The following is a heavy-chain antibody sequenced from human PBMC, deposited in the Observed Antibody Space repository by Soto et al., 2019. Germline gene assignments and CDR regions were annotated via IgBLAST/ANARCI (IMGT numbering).Heavy chain of an antibody. V-gene: IGHV1-69*02. CDR3: ARPLLSRSRTSCLGRGLDR. CDR2: IIPILGIA. J-gene: IGHJ5*02. D-gene: IGHD2-2*01. Sequence: VACEAAGGTVCSYRISWVRQAPGQGLEWMGRIIPILGIANYAQKFQGRVTITADKSTSTAYMELSSLRSEDTAVYYCARPLLSRSRTSCLGRGLDRWG. CDR1: GGTVCSYR.